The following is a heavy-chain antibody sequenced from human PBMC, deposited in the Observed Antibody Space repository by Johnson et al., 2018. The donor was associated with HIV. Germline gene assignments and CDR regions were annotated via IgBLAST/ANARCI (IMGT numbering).Heavy chain of an antibody. Sequence: QVQLVESGGGVVQPWGSLRLSCAAFGFTFSYYGMHWVRQAPGKGLEWVAFIRYDGSNKYYADSVKGRFTISRDNSKNTLYLQMNSLRAEDTAVYYCAKTEDAFDIWGQGTMVTVSS. CDR1: GFTFSYYG. CDR3: AKTEDAFDI. J-gene: IGHJ3*02. V-gene: IGHV3-30*02. CDR2: IRYDGSNK.